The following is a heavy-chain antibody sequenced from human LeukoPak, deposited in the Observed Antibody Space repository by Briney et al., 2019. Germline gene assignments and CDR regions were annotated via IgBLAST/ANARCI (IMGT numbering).Heavy chain of an antibody. CDR2: INPNRGGT. CDR3: ARVVGRPIAVAGTCDAFDI. Sequence: GASVKVSCKASGYTFTGYYMHWVRQAPGPGLEWMGWINPNRGGTNYAQKFQGRVTMTRDTSISTAHMELSRLRSDDTAVYYCARVVGRPIAVAGTCDAFDIWGQGTMVTVSS. J-gene: IGHJ3*02. V-gene: IGHV1-2*02. CDR1: GYTFTGYY. D-gene: IGHD6-19*01.